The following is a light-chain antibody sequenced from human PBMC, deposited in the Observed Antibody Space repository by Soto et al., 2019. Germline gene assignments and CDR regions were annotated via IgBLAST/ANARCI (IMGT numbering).Light chain of an antibody. CDR2: AAS. V-gene: IGKV1-27*01. CDR3: QKYNSALFT. CDR1: QGISNY. Sequence: DIQMTQSPSSLSASVGDRVTITCRASQGISNYLAWYQQKPGKVPKLLIYAASTLQSGVQSRFSGSGSGTDFTLTISSLQPEDVATYYCQKYNSALFTSGQGTRLEIK. J-gene: IGKJ5*01.